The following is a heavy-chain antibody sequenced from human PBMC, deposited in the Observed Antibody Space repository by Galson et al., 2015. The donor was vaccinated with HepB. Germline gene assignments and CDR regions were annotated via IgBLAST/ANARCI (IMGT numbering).Heavy chain of an antibody. J-gene: IGHJ6*02. CDR1: GFTFSSYW. Sequence: SLRLSCAASGFTFSSYWMSWVRQAPGKGLEWVANIKQDGSEKYYVDSVKGRFTISRDNAKNSLYLQMNSLRAEDTAVYYCARDEAYYDFWSGLAPYYYYGMDVWGQGTTVTVSS. V-gene: IGHV3-7*03. CDR2: IKQDGSEK. D-gene: IGHD3-3*01. CDR3: ARDEAYYDFWSGLAPYYYYGMDV.